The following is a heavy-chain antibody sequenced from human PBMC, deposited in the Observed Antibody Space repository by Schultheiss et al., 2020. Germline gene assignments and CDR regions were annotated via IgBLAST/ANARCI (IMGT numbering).Heavy chain of an antibody. CDR3: ARHQETTVNYFDY. D-gene: IGHD4-17*01. V-gene: IGHV4-30-4*07. Sequence: SETLSLTCAVSGGSISSGGYSWSWIRQPPGKGLEWIGYIYYSGSTNYNPSLKSRVTISVDTSKNQFSLKLSSVTAADTAVYYCARHQETTVNYFDYWGQGTLVTVSS. J-gene: IGHJ4*02. CDR2: IYYSGST. CDR1: GGSISSGGYS.